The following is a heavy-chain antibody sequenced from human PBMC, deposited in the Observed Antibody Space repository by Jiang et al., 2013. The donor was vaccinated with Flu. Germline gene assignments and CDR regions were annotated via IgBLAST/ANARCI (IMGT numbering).Heavy chain of an antibody. CDR1: GYSFTSYW. Sequence: VQLVESGAEVKKPGESLKISCKGSGYSFTSYWIGWVRQMPGKGLEWMGIIYPGDSDTRYSPSFQGQVTISADKSISTAYLQWSSLKASDTAMYYCARHRRDVDSSSLAADYWGQGTLVTVSS. CDR3: ARHRRDVDSSSLAADY. D-gene: IGHD6-6*01. CDR2: IYPGDSDT. J-gene: IGHJ4*02. V-gene: IGHV5-51*01.